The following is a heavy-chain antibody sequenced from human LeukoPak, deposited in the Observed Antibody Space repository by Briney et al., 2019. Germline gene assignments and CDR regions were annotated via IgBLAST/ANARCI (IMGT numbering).Heavy chain of an antibody. CDR3: ARGVRITIFGVVIENWFDP. V-gene: IGHV4-61*02. J-gene: IGHJ5*02. Sequence: PSQTLSLTCTVSGGSISSGSYYWSWIRQPAGKGLEWIGRIYTSGSTNYNPSLKSRVTISVDTSKNQFSLKLSSVTAADTAVYYCARGVRITIFGVVIENWFDPWGQGTLVTVSS. CDR1: GGSISSGSYY. CDR2: IYTSGST. D-gene: IGHD3-3*01.